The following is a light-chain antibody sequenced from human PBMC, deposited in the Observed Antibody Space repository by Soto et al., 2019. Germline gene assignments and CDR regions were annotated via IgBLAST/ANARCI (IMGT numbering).Light chain of an antibody. CDR1: QSISSW. CDR2: DAS. J-gene: IGKJ1*01. V-gene: IGKV1-5*01. Sequence: DIQMTQSPSTLSASVGDRVTITCRASQSISSWLAWYQQKPGKAPKLLIYDASSLESGVPSRFSGSGYGTDFTLTISSLQPDDLATYHCQQYNSFWTFGQGTKVEIK. CDR3: QQYNSFWT.